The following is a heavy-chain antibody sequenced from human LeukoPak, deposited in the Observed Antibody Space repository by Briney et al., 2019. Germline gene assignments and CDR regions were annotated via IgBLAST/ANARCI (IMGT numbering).Heavy chain of an antibody. CDR3: TRGSSGRRDN. CDR2: MNPNSGNT. D-gene: IGHD6-19*01. V-gene: IGHV1-8*01. CDR1: GYSFTSCY. J-gene: IGHJ4*02. Sequence: ASVKVSCKASGYSFTSCYIHWVRQATGQGLEWMGWMNPNSGNTGYGQSFQGRITMTRDISIGTAYMELRNLTSEDTAIYYCTRGSSGRRDNWGQGTLVTVSA.